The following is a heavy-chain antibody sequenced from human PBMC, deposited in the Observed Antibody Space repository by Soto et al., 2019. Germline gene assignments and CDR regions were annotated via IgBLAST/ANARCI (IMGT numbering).Heavy chain of an antibody. D-gene: IGHD4-17*01. CDR3: RAGGIGDYGDSLIDY. Sequence: QLQLQESGPGLVKPLETLSLTCTVSGGSISSSSYYWGWIRQPPGKGLEWIGSIYYSGSTYYNPSLKSRVTISVDTSKNQFSLKLSSVTAADTAVYYCRAGGIGDYGDSLIDYWGQGTLVTVSS. CDR1: GGSISSSSYY. CDR2: IYYSGST. V-gene: IGHV4-39*01. J-gene: IGHJ4*02.